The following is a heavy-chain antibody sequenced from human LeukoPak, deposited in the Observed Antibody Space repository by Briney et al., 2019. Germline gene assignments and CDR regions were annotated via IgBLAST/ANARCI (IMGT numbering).Heavy chain of an antibody. D-gene: IGHD1-26*01. CDR1: GFTFSSYE. CDR2: ISSSGSTI. Sequence: PGGSLRLSCAASGFTFSSYEMNWVRQAPGKGLEWVSYISSSGSTIYYADSVKGRFTISRDNAKNSLYLQMNSLRAEDTALYYCAKGTRWELLGSFDYWGQGTLVTVSS. CDR3: AKGTRWELLGSFDY. J-gene: IGHJ4*02. V-gene: IGHV3-48*03.